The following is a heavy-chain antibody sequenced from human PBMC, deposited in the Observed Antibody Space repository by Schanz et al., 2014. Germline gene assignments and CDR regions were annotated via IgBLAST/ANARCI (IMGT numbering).Heavy chain of an antibody. J-gene: IGHJ3*01. CDR1: RYTFNTYG. CDR3: ATLDYADSVS. V-gene: IGHV1-8*02. D-gene: IGHD4-17*01. Sequence: GPEVKEPGASVKVSCEASRYTFNTYGLNWVRQAPGQGLEWMGWMNPNSGDTGYPRKFQDRVTMTRNTSISTAYMELNSLTSEDTAVYYCATLDYADSVSWGQGTMVTVSS. CDR2: MNPNSGDT.